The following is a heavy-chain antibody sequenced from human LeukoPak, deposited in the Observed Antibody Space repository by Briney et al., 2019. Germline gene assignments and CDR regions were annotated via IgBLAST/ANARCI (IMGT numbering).Heavy chain of an antibody. J-gene: IGHJ2*01. Sequence: SETLSLTCTVSGGSISSYYWSWIRQPAGKGLEWIGRIYTSGSTNYNPSLKSRVTMSVDTSKNQFSLKLSSVTAADTAVYYCARPHYDILMDWYFDLWGRGTLVTVSS. CDR1: GGSISSYY. D-gene: IGHD3-9*01. CDR2: IYTSGST. CDR3: ARPHYDILMDWYFDL. V-gene: IGHV4-4*07.